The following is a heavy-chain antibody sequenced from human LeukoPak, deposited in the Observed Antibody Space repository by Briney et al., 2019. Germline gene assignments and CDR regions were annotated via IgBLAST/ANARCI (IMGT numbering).Heavy chain of an antibody. V-gene: IGHV4-34*01. CDR2: INNSGST. Sequence: SETLSLTCAVYGASFSDSYWSWIRQSPEKGLEWIGEINNSGSTSYNPSLNSRVIMSVDRSKNQFPLRLTSVTAADTSVYYCARGRYGPRLGNWGQGTLVTVSS. J-gene: IGHJ4*02. CDR1: GASFSDSY. CDR3: ARGRYGPRLGN. D-gene: IGHD3-16*01.